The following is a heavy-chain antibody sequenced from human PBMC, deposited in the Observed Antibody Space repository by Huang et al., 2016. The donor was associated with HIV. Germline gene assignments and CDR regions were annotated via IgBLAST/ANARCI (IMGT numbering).Heavy chain of an antibody. Sequence: QVQLVQSRAEVKKPGASVKVSCKVSEYTLPELSIHWVRQPPGKGLEWMGGFDPEIGETIYAQKFQGRVTMTEDTSTETAFMELSGLRPEDTAVYYGATGFDVFFDFWGQGTLVTVSS. J-gene: IGHJ4*02. D-gene: IGHD3-9*01. CDR3: ATGFDVFFDF. CDR2: FDPEIGET. V-gene: IGHV1-24*01. CDR1: EYTLPELS.